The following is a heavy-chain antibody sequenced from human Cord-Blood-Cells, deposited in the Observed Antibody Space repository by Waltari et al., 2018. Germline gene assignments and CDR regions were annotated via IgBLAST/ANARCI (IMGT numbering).Heavy chain of an antibody. J-gene: IGHJ4*02. Sequence: EVQLVESGGGLVKPGGSLRLSCAASGFTFSNAWMSWVRXAXXXXLEWVGRIKSKTDGGTTDYAEPVKGRLTISRDDSKNTLYLQMNSLKTEDTAVYYCTTDPRGIAAAGTTFDYWGQGTLVTVSS. D-gene: IGHD6-13*01. CDR3: TTDPRGIAAAGTTFDY. V-gene: IGHV3-15*01. CDR2: IKSKTDGGTT. CDR1: GFTFSNAW.